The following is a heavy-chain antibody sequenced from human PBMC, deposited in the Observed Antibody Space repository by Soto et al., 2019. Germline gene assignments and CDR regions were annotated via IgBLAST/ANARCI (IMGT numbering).Heavy chain of an antibody. D-gene: IGHD2-15*01. CDR2: INAGNGNT. J-gene: IGHJ3*02. CDR1: GYTFTSYA. Sequence: GASVKVSCKASGYTFTSYAMHWVRQAPGQRLEWMGWINAGNGNTKYSQKFQGRVTITRDTPASTAYMELSSLRSEDTAVYYCARDTEDIVVVVAASQSGAFDIWGQGTMVTV. CDR3: ARDTEDIVVVVAASQSGAFDI. V-gene: IGHV1-3*01.